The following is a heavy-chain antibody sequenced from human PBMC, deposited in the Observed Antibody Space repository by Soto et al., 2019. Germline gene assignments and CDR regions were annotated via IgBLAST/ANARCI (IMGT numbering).Heavy chain of an antibody. CDR1: GGSIGSSSYY. CDR3: ATIAAPGTTHFDF. CDR2: IYYSGNT. Sequence: SETLSLTCTVSGGSIGSSSYYWGWIRQSPGKGLEWIGNIYYSGNTFYNPSLQSRVAISVDTSKNQFYLHLSSVTAADTAIFYCATIAAPGTTHFDFWGQGTLVTVSS. J-gene: IGHJ4*02. D-gene: IGHD6-13*01. V-gene: IGHV4-39*01.